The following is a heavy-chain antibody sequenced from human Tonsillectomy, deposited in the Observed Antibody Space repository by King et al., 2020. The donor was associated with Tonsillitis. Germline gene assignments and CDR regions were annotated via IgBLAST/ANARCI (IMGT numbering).Heavy chain of an antibody. V-gene: IGHV3-30-3*01. CDR2: ISYDGSNK. CDR1: GFTFSSYA. J-gene: IGHJ6*02. D-gene: IGHD2-2*02. CDR3: ARVIQHQAAIGHGYYYGMDV. Sequence: VQLVESGGGVVQPGRSLRLSCAASGFTFSSYAMHWVRQAPGKGLEWVAVISYDGSNKYYADSVKGRFTISRDNSKNTLYLQMNSLRAEDTAVYYCARVIQHQAAIGHGYYYGMDVWGQGTTVTVSS.